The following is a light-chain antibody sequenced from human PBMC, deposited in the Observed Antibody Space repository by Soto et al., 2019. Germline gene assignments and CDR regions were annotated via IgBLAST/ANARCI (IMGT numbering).Light chain of an antibody. J-gene: IGKJ3*01. CDR3: QLSYSTSVFT. CDR1: QSISSY. Sequence: DIQMTQSPSSLSASVGDRVTITCRASQSISSYLSWYQQKPGKAPKLLIFAASNLQSGVPSRFRGSGSGTDFTLTISSLQPEDFATYYWQLSYSTSVFTFGPGTRVDVK. V-gene: IGKV1-39*01. CDR2: AAS.